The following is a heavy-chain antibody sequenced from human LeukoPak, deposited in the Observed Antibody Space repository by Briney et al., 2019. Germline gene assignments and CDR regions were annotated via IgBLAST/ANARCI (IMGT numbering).Heavy chain of an antibody. V-gene: IGHV3-21*01. CDR3: ARDIGEVVVVPAAIEAY. Sequence: GGSLRLSCAASGFTFSSYSMNWVRQAPGKGLEWVSSISDNSYWIYYADSVEGRFTISRDNAKNSLYLQMNSLRAEDTAVYYCARDIGEVVVVPAAIEAYWGQGTLVTVSS. CDR1: GFTFSSYS. D-gene: IGHD2-2*01. CDR2: ISDNSYWI. J-gene: IGHJ4*02.